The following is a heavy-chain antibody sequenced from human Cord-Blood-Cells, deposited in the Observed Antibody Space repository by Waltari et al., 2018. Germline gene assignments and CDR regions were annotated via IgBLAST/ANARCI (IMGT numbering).Heavy chain of an antibody. Sequence: QLQLQESGPGLVKPSETLSLTCTVSGGSIRRSSYYWVWIRQPPGKGLEWIGSIDYSGTTYYNPSLKSRVTISVDTSKNQFSLKLSSVTAADTAVYYCARRAVIAFDIWGQGTMVTVSS. V-gene: IGHV4-39*01. D-gene: IGHD3-22*01. J-gene: IGHJ3*02. CDR1: GGSIRRSSYY. CDR2: IDYSGTT. CDR3: ARRAVIAFDI.